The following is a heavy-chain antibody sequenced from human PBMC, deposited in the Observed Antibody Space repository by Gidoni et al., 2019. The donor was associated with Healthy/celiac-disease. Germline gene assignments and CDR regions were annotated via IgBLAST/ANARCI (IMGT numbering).Heavy chain of an antibody. CDR1: GFTFSSYA. Sequence: HLLESGGGLVPPGGSLRLSCAASGFTFSSYAMSWVRQAPGKGLEWGSAISGSGGSTYYADSVKGRFTISRDNSKNTLYLQMNSLRAEDTAVYYCAKWAPIGDYFDYWGQGTLVTVSS. CDR2: ISGSGGST. J-gene: IGHJ4*02. V-gene: IGHV3-23*01. CDR3: AKWAPIGDYFDY.